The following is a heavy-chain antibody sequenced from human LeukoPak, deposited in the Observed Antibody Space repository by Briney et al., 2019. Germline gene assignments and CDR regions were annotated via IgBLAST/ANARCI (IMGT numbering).Heavy chain of an antibody. Sequence: GGSLRLSCAASGFTFSNSAMSWVRQAPGKGLEWVSGISGSGGRTYYADSVKGRFTISRDNSKNTLYLQMNSLRAEDTAVYYCAKESSGIAVAGTDYWGQGTLVTVSS. CDR1: GFTFSNSA. CDR3: AKESSGIAVAGTDY. V-gene: IGHV3-23*01. J-gene: IGHJ4*02. CDR2: ISGSGGRT. D-gene: IGHD6-19*01.